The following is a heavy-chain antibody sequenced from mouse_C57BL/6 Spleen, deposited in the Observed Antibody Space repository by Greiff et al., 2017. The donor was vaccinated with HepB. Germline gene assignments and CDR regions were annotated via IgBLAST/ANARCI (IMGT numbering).Heavy chain of an antibody. CDR1: GYTFTSYW. CDR2: IDPSDSYT. Sequence: QGQLQQPGAELVRPGASVKLSCKASGYTFTSYWMHWVKQRPGQGREWIGEIDPSDSYTNYNQKFKGKSTLTVDKSSSTASMQLSSLTSEDSAVYYCARLVQAPLGGVDYWGQGTSVTVSS. J-gene: IGHJ4*01. CDR3: ARLVQAPLGGVDY. D-gene: IGHD3-2*02. V-gene: IGHV1-69*01.